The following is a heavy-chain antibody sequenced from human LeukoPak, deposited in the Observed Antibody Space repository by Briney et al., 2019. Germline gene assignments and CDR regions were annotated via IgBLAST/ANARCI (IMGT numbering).Heavy chain of an antibody. CDR3: ARVSVDYGSGSYYYYGMDV. Sequence: KPGGSLRLSCAASGFTFSDYYMSWIRQAPGKGLEWVSYISSSGSTIYYADSVKGRFTISRDNAKNSLYLQMNSLRAEDTAVYYCARVSVDYGSGSYYYYGMDVWGQGTPVTVSS. CDR1: GFTFSDYY. J-gene: IGHJ6*02. V-gene: IGHV3-11*01. D-gene: IGHD3-10*01. CDR2: ISSSGSTI.